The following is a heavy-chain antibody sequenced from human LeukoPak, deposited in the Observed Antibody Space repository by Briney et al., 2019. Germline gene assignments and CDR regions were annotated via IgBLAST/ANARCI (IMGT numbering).Heavy chain of an antibody. J-gene: IGHJ5*02. Sequence: SETLSLTCTVSGGSISSYYWSWIRQPPGKGLEWIGYIYYSGSTYYNPSLKSRVTISVDTSKNQFSLKLSSVTAADTAVYYCARREVCSSTSCYVGWFDPWGQGTLVTVSS. D-gene: IGHD2-2*01. CDR2: IYYSGST. V-gene: IGHV4-59*01. CDR1: GGSISSYY. CDR3: ARREVCSSTSCYVGWFDP.